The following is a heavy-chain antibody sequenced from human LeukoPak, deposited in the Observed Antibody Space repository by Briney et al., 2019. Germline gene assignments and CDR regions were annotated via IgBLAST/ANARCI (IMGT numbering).Heavy chain of an antibody. CDR3: ARRGVGSSSWYIPGSFDY. CDR1: GYSISSGYY. J-gene: IGHJ4*02. D-gene: IGHD6-13*01. Sequence: SETLSLTCAVSGYSISSGYYWGWIRQPPGKGLEWIGSIYHSGSTYYNLSLKSRVTISVDTSKNQFSLKLSSVTAADTAVYYCARRGVGSSSWYIPGSFDYWGQGTLVTVSS. CDR2: IYHSGST. V-gene: IGHV4-38-2*01.